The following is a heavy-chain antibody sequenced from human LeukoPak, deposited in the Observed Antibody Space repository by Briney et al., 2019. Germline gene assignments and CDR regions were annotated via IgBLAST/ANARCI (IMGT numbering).Heavy chain of an antibody. CDR3: ARVHYDILTGYSHFDY. D-gene: IGHD3-9*01. Sequence: ASVKVSCKASGYTFTSYGISWVRQAPGQGLEWMGWISAYNDNTNYAQKLQGRVTRTTDTSTSTAYLELRSLRSDDTAVYYCARVHYDILTGYSHFDYWGPGTLVTVSS. J-gene: IGHJ4*02. CDR2: ISAYNDNT. CDR1: GYTFTSYG. V-gene: IGHV1-18*01.